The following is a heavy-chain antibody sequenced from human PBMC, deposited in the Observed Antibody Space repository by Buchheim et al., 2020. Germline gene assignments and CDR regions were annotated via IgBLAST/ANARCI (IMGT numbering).Heavy chain of an antibody. J-gene: IGHJ4*02. CDR2: IDPSDSYI. CDR3: ASRDSSGFYYFDY. V-gene: IGHV5-10-1*03. Sequence: EVQLVQSGAEVKKPGESLRISCKGSGYSFASHWINWVRQMPGKGLEWMGMIDPSDSYINYSPSFHGHVTISADKSINTAYLRWSSLKASDTAMYYCASRDSSGFYYFDYWGQGTL. D-gene: IGHD3-22*01. CDR1: GYSFASHW.